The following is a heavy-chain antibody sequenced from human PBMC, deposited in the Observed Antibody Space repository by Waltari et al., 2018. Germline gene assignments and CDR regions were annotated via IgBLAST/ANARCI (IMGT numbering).Heavy chain of an antibody. D-gene: IGHD1-26*01. CDR2: IYYSGST. Sequence: QVQLQESGPGLVKPSETLSLTCTVSGGSLSSYYCSWIRQPPGQGLEWLGYIYYSGSTNYNPSLKSRVTISVDTSKNQFSLKLSSVTAADTAVYYCARVGSFGVGATGPNFIDYWGQGTLVTVSS. CDR3: ARVGSFGVGATGPNFIDY. V-gene: IGHV4-59*01. CDR1: GGSLSSYY. J-gene: IGHJ4*02.